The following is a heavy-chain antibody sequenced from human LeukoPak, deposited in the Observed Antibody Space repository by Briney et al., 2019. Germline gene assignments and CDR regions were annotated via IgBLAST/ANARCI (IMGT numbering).Heavy chain of an antibody. D-gene: IGHD3-16*01. CDR2: IYYTGTT. CDR1: GGSLTSYY. J-gene: IGHJ4*02. Sequence: SETLSLTCTVSGGSLTSYYWSWIRQPPGKGLEWIGCIYYTGTTNYNPSLKSRVTISVDTSKNQFSLKLNSVTTADTAVYYCARFGSLREPILDYWGQGTLVTVSS. V-gene: IGHV4-59*01. CDR3: ARFGSLREPILDY.